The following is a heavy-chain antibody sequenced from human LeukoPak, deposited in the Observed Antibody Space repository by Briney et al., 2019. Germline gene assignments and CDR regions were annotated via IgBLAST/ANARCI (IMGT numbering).Heavy chain of an antibody. Sequence: GSLRLSCEGSAFIFSGHWMNWVRQPPGKGLEWIGEINHSGSTNYNPSLKSRVTISVDTSKNQFSLKLSSVTAADTAVYYCARVGYSSGRSLRNFDYWGQGTLVTVSS. CDR3: ARVGYSSGRSLRNFDY. D-gene: IGHD6-19*01. CDR2: INHSGST. CDR1: AFIFSGHW. J-gene: IGHJ4*02. V-gene: IGHV4-34*01.